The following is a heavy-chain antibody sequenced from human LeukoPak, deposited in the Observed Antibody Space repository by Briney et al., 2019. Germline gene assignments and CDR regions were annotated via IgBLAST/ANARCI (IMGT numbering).Heavy chain of an antibody. CDR2: MNEDGSEK. D-gene: IGHD4-11*01. CDR3: ARDRGYSNFDY. J-gene: IGHJ4*02. CDR1: GFGFSNYW. V-gene: IGHV3-7*01. Sequence: GGSLRLSCAASGFGFSNYWMSWVRQAPGKGLEWVANMNEDGSEKNYVDSVKGRFTISRDNAQDSLHLQMNSLRAEDTAVYYCARDRGYSNFDYWGQGTLLTVSS.